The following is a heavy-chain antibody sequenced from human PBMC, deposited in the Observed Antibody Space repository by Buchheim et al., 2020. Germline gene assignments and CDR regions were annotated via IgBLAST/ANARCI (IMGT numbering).Heavy chain of an antibody. CDR2: INHSGST. V-gene: IGHV4-34*01. Sequence: QVQLQQWGAGLLKPSETLSLTCAVYGGSFSGYYWSWIRRPPGKGLEWIGEINHSGSTNYNPSLKSRVTISVDTSKNQFSLKLSSVTAADTAVYYCARGPYITMIPRYFQHWGQGTL. J-gene: IGHJ1*01. CDR1: GGSFSGYY. CDR3: ARGPYITMIPRYFQH. D-gene: IGHD3-22*01.